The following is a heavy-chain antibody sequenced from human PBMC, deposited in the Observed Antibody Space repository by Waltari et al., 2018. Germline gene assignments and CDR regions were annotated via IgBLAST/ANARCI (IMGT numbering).Heavy chain of an antibody. CDR2: ISTSGNTI. CDR1: AFTFSSYE. D-gene: IGHD6-19*01. Sequence: EVQLVESGGGLVQPGGSLRLSCAASAFTFSSYEMNWVRQAPGKGLEWVSYISTSGNTIYYADSVKGRFTISRDNAKNSLYLQMNSLRAEDTAVYYCAREGSSGWYNAFDIWGQGTMVTVSS. J-gene: IGHJ3*02. CDR3: AREGSSGWYNAFDI. V-gene: IGHV3-48*03.